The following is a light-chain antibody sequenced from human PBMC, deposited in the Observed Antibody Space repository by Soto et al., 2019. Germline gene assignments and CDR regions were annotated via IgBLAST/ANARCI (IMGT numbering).Light chain of an antibody. V-gene: IGKV1-39*01. CDR3: QQSFSPLTWT. Sequence: DIQMTQYTSSLSASVGDRVTTTCRASQSISTYLNWYQQRPGKAPDLLIYAASSLHSGVPSRFSGSGSGTDFTLTISSLQPEDFATYYCQQSFSPLTWTFGQGTKVDI. J-gene: IGKJ1*01. CDR1: QSISTY. CDR2: AAS.